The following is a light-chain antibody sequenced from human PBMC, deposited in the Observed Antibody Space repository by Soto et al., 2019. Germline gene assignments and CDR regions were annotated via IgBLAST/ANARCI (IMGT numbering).Light chain of an antibody. V-gene: IGKV1-5*03. CDR2: KAS. CDR1: QSVGSW. J-gene: IGKJ1*01. Sequence: DIQMTQSPSTLSASVGDRVTITCRASQSVGSWLAWYQQKPGKAPKLLIYKASSLESGVPSGFSGSGSGTEFSLTISSLQPDDFASYHCQQYGSSSPWTFGQGTKVEIK. CDR3: QQYGSSSPWT.